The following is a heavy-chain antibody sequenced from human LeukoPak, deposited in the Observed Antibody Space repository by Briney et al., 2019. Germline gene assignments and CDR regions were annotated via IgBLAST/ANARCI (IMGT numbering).Heavy chain of an antibody. CDR3: ARDAYYYGSGSYFFDY. CDR2: IHTSGST. J-gene: IGHJ4*02. D-gene: IGHD3-10*01. CDR1: GVSISSYY. Sequence: SETPSLTCTVSGVSISSYYWSWMRQPAGKGLEWIGRIHTSGSTNYNPSLKSRVTMSGDTSKNQFSLKLSSVTAADTAVYYCARDAYYYGSGSYFFDYWGQGTLVTVSS. V-gene: IGHV4-4*07.